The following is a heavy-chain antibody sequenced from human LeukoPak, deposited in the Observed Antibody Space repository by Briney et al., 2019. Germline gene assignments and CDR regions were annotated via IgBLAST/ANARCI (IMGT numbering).Heavy chain of an antibody. J-gene: IGHJ4*02. CDR2: ISAYNGNT. D-gene: IGHD2-2*01. V-gene: IGHV1-18*01. CDR1: GYTFTSYG. CDR3: ARDGTLKGGPAAPRGYLV. Sequence: ASVKVSCKASGYTFTSYGISWVRQATGQGLEWMGWISAYNGNTNYAQKLQGRVTMTTDTSTSTAYMELRSLRSDDTAVYYCARDGTLKGGPAAPRGYLVWGQGTLVTVSS.